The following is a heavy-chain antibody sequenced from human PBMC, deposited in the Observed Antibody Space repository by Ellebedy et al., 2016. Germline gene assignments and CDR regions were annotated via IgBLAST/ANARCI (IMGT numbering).Heavy chain of an antibody. Sequence: GGSLRLSXAASGLTFSSNSMNWVRQAPGKGLEWVSSISSSSSYIYYADSVKGRFTISRDNAKNSLYLQMNSLRAEDTAVYYCARDPPVEAGNLYYFDYWGQGTLVTVSS. CDR2: ISSSSSYI. CDR1: GLTFSSNS. CDR3: ARDPPVEAGNLYYFDY. V-gene: IGHV3-21*01. J-gene: IGHJ4*02. D-gene: IGHD4-23*01.